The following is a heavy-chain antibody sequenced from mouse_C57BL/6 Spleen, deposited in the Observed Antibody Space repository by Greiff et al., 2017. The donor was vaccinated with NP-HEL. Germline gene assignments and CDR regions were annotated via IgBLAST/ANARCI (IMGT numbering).Heavy chain of an antibody. V-gene: IGHV1-19*01. CDR2: INPYNGGT. Sequence: VQLQQSGPVLVKPGASVKMSCKASGYTFTDYYMNWVKQSHGKSLEWIGVINPYNGGTSYNQKFKGKATLTVDKSSSTAYMELNSLTSEDSAVYYCARRDYYGSSGYYFDYWGQGTTLTVSS. J-gene: IGHJ2*01. D-gene: IGHD1-1*01. CDR1: GYTFTDYY. CDR3: ARRDYYGSSGYYFDY.